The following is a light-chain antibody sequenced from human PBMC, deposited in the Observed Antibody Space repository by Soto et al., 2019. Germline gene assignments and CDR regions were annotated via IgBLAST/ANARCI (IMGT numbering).Light chain of an antibody. CDR2: GAS. J-gene: IGKJ5*01. Sequence: DIQMTQSPSSVSASVGDRVTITCRASQAIDSWLAWYQQKPGEAPKLLIYGASSLQSGVPSRFSGSGSGTDFTLTISNLQPEDFATYYCQQANSFPISFGQGTRLEIK. CDR1: QAIDSW. CDR3: QQANSFPIS. V-gene: IGKV1-12*01.